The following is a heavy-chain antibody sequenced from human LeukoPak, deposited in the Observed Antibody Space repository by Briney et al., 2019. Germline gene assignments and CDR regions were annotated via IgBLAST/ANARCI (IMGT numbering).Heavy chain of an antibody. D-gene: IGHD3-10*01. Sequence: QPGGSLRLSCAASGFTFSSYSMSWVRQVPGKGLEWVSYVSSSSNTIYYADSVKGRFTISRDNAKNSLYLQMNSLRAEDTAVYCYARDRGSSSRYLEYWGRRTVVTVSS. CDR1: GFTFSSYS. J-gene: IGHJ4*02. CDR2: VSSSSNTI. V-gene: IGHV3-48*01. CDR3: ARDRGSSSRYLEY.